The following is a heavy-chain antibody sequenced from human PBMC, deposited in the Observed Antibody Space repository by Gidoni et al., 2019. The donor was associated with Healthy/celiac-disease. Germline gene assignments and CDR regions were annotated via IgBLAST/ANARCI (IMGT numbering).Heavy chain of an antibody. D-gene: IGHD2-15*01. CDR2: IKQDGSEK. CDR1: GFTFSSYW. Sequence: EVQLVESGGGLVQPGGSLRLSCAASGFTFSSYWMGWVRQAPGKGLEWVANIKQDGSEKYYVDSVKGRFTISRDNAKNSLYLQMNSLRAEDTAVYYCARDGYCSGGSCRYYYYYMDVWGKGTTVTVSS. V-gene: IGHV3-7*03. J-gene: IGHJ6*03. CDR3: ARDGYCSGGSCRYYYYYMDV.